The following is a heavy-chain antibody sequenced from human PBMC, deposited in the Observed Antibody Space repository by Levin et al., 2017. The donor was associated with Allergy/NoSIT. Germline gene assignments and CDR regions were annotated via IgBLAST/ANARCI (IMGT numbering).Heavy chain of an antibody. CDR2: INPNSGGT. CDR1: GYTFTGYY. CDR3: ARMYSSGWYGFDY. J-gene: IGHJ4*02. D-gene: IGHD6-19*01. Sequence: ASVKVSCKASGYTFTGYYMHWVRQAPGQGLEWMGWINPNSGGTNYAQKFQGRVTMTRDTSISTAYMELSRLRSDDTAVYYCARMYSSGWYGFDYWGQGTLVTVSS. V-gene: IGHV1-2*02.